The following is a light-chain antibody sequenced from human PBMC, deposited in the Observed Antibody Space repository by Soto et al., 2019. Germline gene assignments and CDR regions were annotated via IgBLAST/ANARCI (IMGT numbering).Light chain of an antibody. J-gene: IGKJ4*01. Sequence: PGERATLSCRASQSVSSSYLAWYQQKPGQAPRLLIYGASSRATGIPDRFSGSGSGTDFSLTISSLQPEDFATYYCQQSYSTPLTFGGGTKV. CDR1: QSVSSSY. V-gene: IGKV3-20*01. CDR3: QQSYSTPLT. CDR2: GAS.